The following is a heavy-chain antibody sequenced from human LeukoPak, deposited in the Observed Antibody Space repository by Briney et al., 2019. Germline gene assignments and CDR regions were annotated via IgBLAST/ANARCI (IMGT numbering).Heavy chain of an antibody. CDR1: GYTFTSYD. D-gene: IGHD5-18*01. J-gene: IGHJ5*02. CDR3: ARARSGYSYGPRWYNWFDP. CDR2: MNPNSGNT. V-gene: IGHV1-8*01. Sequence: ASVTVSCKASGYTFTSYDINWVRQAPGQGLEWMGWMNPNSGNTGYAQKFQGRVTMTRNTSISTAYMELSSLRSEDTAVYYCARARSGYSYGPRWYNWFDPWGQGTLVTVSS.